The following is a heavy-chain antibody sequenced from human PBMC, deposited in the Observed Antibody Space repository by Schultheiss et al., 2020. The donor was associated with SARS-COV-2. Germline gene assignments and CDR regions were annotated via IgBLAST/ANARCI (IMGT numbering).Heavy chain of an antibody. CDR1: GFTFSSYS. Sequence: GGSLRLSCAASGFTFSSYSMNWVRQAPGKGLEWVSSISSSSSYIYYADSVKGRFTISRDNAKNSLYLQMNSLRAEDTAVYYCTFPSPVTSAFDYWGQGTLVTVSS. V-gene: IGHV3-21*01. CDR3: TFPSPVTSAFDY. CDR2: ISSSSSYI. D-gene: IGHD4-17*01. J-gene: IGHJ4*02.